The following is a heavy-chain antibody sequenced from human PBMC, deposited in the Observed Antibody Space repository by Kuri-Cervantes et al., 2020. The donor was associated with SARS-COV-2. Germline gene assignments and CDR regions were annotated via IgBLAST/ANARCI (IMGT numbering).Heavy chain of an antibody. CDR3: AREAYGDYDEATRREIDYYYYMDV. Sequence: ASVKVSCKASGYTFTSYGISWVRQAPGQGLEWMGWINPNSGGTNYAQKFQGRVTMTRDTSISTAYMELSRLRSDDTAVYYCAREAYGDYDEATRREIDYYYYMDVWGKGTTVTVSS. CDR2: INPNSGGT. J-gene: IGHJ6*03. D-gene: IGHD4-17*01. V-gene: IGHV1-2*02. CDR1: GYTFTSYG.